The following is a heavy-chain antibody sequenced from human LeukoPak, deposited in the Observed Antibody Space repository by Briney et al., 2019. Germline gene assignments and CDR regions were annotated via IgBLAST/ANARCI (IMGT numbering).Heavy chain of an antibody. V-gene: IGHV1-8*01. J-gene: IGHJ6*03. CDR3: ARGYGDYYPMDV. Sequence: ASVKVSCKASGYTFTSYDINWVRQATGQGLEWMGWMNPNSGNTGYAQKFQGRVTMTRNTSTSTAYMELSSLRSEDTAVYYCARGYGDYYPMDVWGKGTTVTVSS. D-gene: IGHD4-17*01. CDR2: MNPNSGNT. CDR1: GYTFTSYD.